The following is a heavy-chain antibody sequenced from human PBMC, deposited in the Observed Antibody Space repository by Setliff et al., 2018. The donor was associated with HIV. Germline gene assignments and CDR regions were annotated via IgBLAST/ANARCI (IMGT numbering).Heavy chain of an antibody. CDR1: GAPISSYY. CDR3: ARDYYNFQDM. V-gene: IGHV4-59*01. Sequence: SETLSLTCTVSGAPISSYYWNWIRQPPGKGLECIGYIYNSGYTNYNPSLKSRVTFSVDTSKNQFSLKLSSVTAADSAVYYCARDYYNFQDMWGQGTMVTVSS. J-gene: IGHJ3*02. D-gene: IGHD3-3*01. CDR2: IYNSGYT.